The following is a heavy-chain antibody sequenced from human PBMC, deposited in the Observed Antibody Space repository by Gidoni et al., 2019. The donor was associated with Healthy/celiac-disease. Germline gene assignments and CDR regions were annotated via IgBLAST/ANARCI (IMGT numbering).Heavy chain of an antibody. CDR3: VLGITMVRGVITGPFDY. CDR1: GGTFSSYA. V-gene: IGHV1-69*01. D-gene: IGHD3-10*01. Sequence: QVQLVQSGAEVKKPGSSVTVSCQASGGTFSSYAISGVRQAPGQGLEWMGGIIPIFGTANYAQKFQGRVTITADESTSTAYMELSSLRSEDTAVYYCVLGITMVRGVITGPFDYWGQGTLVTVSS. CDR2: IIPIFGTA. J-gene: IGHJ4*02.